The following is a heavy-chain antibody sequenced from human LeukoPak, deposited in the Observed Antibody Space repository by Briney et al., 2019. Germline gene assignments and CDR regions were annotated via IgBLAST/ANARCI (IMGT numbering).Heavy chain of an antibody. D-gene: IGHD3-10*01. CDR3: ARVGWFGESYYFDY. Sequence: GGSLRLSGAASGFTFSSYSMNWVRQAPGKGLEWVSSISSSSSYIYYADSVKGRFTVSRDNAKNSLYLQMNSLRAEDTAVYYCARVGWFGESYYFDYWGQGTLVTVSS. CDR1: GFTFSSYS. CDR2: ISSSSSYI. J-gene: IGHJ4*02. V-gene: IGHV3-21*01.